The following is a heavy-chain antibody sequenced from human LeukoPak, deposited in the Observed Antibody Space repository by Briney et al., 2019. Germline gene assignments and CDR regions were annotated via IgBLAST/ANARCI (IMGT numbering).Heavy chain of an antibody. D-gene: IGHD6-13*01. CDR2: ISSSSSYI. Sequence: GGSLRLSCAASGFTFSSYSMNWVRQAPGKGLEWVSSISSSSSYIYYADSVKGRFTISRDNAKNSLYLQMNSLRAADTAVYYCARGPTRYSSSWYPHLYFDYWGQGTLVTVSS. CDR3: ARGPTRYSSSWYPHLYFDY. J-gene: IGHJ4*02. CDR1: GFTFSSYS. V-gene: IGHV3-21*01.